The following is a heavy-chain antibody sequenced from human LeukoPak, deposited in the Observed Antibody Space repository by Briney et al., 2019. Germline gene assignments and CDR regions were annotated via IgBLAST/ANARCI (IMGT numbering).Heavy chain of an antibody. CDR2: ISAYNGNT. J-gene: IGHJ4*02. Sequence: ASVKVSCKASGYTLTSYGISWVRQAPGQGLEWMGWISAYNGNTNYAQKLQGRVTMTTDTSTSTAYIELRSLRSDDTAVYYCASSLYDSSGYYFDYWGQGTLVTVSS. CDR1: GYTLTSYG. CDR3: ASSLYDSSGYYFDY. V-gene: IGHV1-18*01. D-gene: IGHD3-22*01.